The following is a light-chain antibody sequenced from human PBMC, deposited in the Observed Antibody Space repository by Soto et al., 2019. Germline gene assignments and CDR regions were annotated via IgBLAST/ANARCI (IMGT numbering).Light chain of an antibody. V-gene: IGKV3-20*01. CDR3: QQYSSSRT. CDR1: QSVSSSY. Sequence: EIVLTQSPGTLSWSPGERATLSCRASQSVSSSYLAWYQQKPGQAPRLLIYGGSSRATGIPVRFSGSGSETDFTLTITRLEPEDFAEYYCQQYSSSRTFGQGTKVDIK. J-gene: IGKJ1*01. CDR2: GGS.